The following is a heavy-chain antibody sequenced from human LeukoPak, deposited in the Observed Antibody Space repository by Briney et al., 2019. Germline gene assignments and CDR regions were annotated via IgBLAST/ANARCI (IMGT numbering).Heavy chain of an antibody. V-gene: IGHV3-7*01. Sequence: GGSLRLSCAASGFTFTNNFMSWVRQVPGKGLEWVANIKQDGSEKHYVDSVKGRFTISRDNAKNSLYLQMNSLRAEDTAMYYCARDSVIYGYWGQGTLVTVSS. D-gene: IGHD3/OR15-3a*01. CDR3: ARDSVIYGY. J-gene: IGHJ4*02. CDR1: GFTFTNNF. CDR2: IKQDGSEK.